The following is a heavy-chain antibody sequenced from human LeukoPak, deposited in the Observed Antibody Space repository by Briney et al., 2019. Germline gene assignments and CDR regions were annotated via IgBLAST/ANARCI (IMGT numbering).Heavy chain of an antibody. J-gene: IGHJ4*02. D-gene: IGHD6-19*01. CDR3: ARLGSSGYYSFDY. CDR2: IYYSGST. Sequence: PSETLSLTCTVSGGSISSYYWSWIRQPPGKGLEWIGYIYYSGSTNYNPSLESRVTISVDTSKNQFSLKLRSVTAADTAVYYCARLGSSGYYSFDYWGQGTLVTVSS. CDR1: GGSISSYY. V-gene: IGHV4-59*08.